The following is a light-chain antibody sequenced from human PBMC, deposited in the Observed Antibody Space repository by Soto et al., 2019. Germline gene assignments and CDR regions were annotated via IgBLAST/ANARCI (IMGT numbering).Light chain of an antibody. Sequence: QSVLTQPRSVSGSPGQSVTISCTGTSSDIGFYKYVSWYQQHPGKAPKLFIYDVTKRPSGVPDRFSGSKSGNTASLTISGLQAEDEADYYCCSYAGSSTFVFGGGTKLTVL. CDR3: CSYAGSSTFV. CDR2: DVT. V-gene: IGLV2-11*01. J-gene: IGLJ2*01. CDR1: SSDIGFYKY.